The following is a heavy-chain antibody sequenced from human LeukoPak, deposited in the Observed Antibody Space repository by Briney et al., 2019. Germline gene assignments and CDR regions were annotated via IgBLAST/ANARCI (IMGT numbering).Heavy chain of an antibody. Sequence: GGSLRLSCAASGFTFSSYSMNWVRQAPGKGLEWISFISSGSRSIYYADSVKGRFTISRDNSKNTLYLQMNSLRAEDTAVYYCAGFGESFGDFQHWGQGTLVTVSS. CDR3: AGFGESFGDFQH. D-gene: IGHD3-10*01. V-gene: IGHV3-48*01. CDR2: ISSGSRSI. J-gene: IGHJ1*01. CDR1: GFTFSSYS.